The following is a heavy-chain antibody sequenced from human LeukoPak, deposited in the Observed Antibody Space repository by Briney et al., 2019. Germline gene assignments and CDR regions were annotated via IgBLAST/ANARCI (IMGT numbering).Heavy chain of an antibody. CDR1: GGSISSYY. V-gene: IGHV4-59*12. J-gene: IGHJ6*02. CDR2: IYYSGST. D-gene: IGHD3-22*01. Sequence: SETLSLTCTVSGGSISSYYWSWIRQPPGKGLEWIGYIYYSGSTNYNPSLKSRVTISVDTSKNQFSLKLSSVTAADTAVYYCARDIFLTYYYDSSAPTWEDYYGMDVWGQGTTVTVSS. CDR3: ARDIFLTYYYDSSAPTWEDYYGMDV.